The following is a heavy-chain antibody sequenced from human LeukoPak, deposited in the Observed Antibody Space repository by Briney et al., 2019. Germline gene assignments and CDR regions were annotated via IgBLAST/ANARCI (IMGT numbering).Heavy chain of an antibody. CDR1: GFTVSSNC. V-gene: IGHV3-53*04. J-gene: IGHJ4*02. CDR2: IYSGGST. D-gene: IGHD2-2*01. Sequence: GGSLRLSCAASGFTVSSNCISWVRQAPGKGLEWVSVIYSGGSTYYADSVKGRFTISRHNSKNTLYLQMNSLRAEDTAVYYCARESCSSTSCWGGYFDYWGQGTLVTVSS. CDR3: ARESCSSTSCWGGYFDY.